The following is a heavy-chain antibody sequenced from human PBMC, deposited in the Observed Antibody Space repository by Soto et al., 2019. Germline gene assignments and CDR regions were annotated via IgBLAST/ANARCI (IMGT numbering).Heavy chain of an antibody. CDR3: ARDRSRFWGVNYYDSSALITPFDY. V-gene: IGHV1-18*04. CDR1: GYTLTSYG. Sequence: GASVKVSCKASGYTLTSYGISWVRQAPGQGLEWMGWISAYNGNTNYAQKLQGRVTMTTDTSTSTAYMELRSLRSDDTAVYYCARDRSRFWGVNYYDSSALITPFDYWGQGTLVTVSS. D-gene: IGHD3-22*01. J-gene: IGHJ4*02. CDR2: ISAYNGNT.